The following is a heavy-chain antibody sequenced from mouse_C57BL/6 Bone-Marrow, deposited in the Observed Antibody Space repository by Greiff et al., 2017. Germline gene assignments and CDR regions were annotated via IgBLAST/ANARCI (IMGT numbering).Heavy chain of an antibody. CDR1: GFNIKDDY. V-gene: IGHV14-4*01. CDR3: TSPVCYGSSIYWYIDV. Sequence: EVQLQQSGAELVRPGASVKLSCTASGFNIKDDYMHWVKQRPEQGLEWIGWIDPENGDTEYASKFQGQATITADTSSNTAYLQLSSLTSEDPAVYYCTSPVCYGSSIYWYIDVWGTGTTVTVSS. J-gene: IGHJ1*03. D-gene: IGHD1-1*01. CDR2: IDPENGDT.